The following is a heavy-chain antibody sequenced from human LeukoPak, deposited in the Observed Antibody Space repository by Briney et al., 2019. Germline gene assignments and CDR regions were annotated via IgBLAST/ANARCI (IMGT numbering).Heavy chain of an antibody. D-gene: IGHD3-22*01. J-gene: IGHJ4*02. CDR1: GYTFTNYY. CDR2: IYPSGARS. Sequence: ASVTVSFTGSGYTFTNYYIHWVRQGPGRGRVWMGIIYPSGARSSYPQKFQGRVTMTRDTSTITVYMELSSLTSEDTAVYYCARAYSGYSIDFWGQGTLVTVSS. CDR3: ARAYSGYSIDF. V-gene: IGHV1-46*01.